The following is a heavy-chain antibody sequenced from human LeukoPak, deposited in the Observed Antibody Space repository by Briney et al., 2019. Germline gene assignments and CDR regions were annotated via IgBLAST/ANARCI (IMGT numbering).Heavy chain of an antibody. D-gene: IGHD3-22*01. CDR2: IYTSGST. CDR1: GGSISSSYY. CDR3: AGRSYYYDSSGYFDY. J-gene: IGHJ4*02. V-gene: IGHV4-4*07. Sequence: SETLSLTCAVSGGSISSSYYWSWIRQPAGKGLEWIGRIYTSGSTNYNPSLKSRVTMSVDTSKNQFSLKLSSVTAADTAVYYCAGRSYYYDSSGYFDYWGQGTLVTVSS.